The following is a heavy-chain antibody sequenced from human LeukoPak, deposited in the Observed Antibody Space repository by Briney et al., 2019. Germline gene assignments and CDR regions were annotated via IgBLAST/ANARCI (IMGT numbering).Heavy chain of an antibody. D-gene: IGHD5-18*01. CDR1: GGSISSGGYY. CDR3: ARDLGGYNYGYSFDF. Sequence: SQTLSLTCTVSGGSISSGGYYWSWIRQHPGKGLEWIGYIYYSGSTYYNPSLKSRVTISVDTSKNQFSLRLSSVTAADTAVYYCARDLGGYNYGYSFDFWGQGTLVSVSS. V-gene: IGHV4-31*03. CDR2: IYYSGST. J-gene: IGHJ4*02.